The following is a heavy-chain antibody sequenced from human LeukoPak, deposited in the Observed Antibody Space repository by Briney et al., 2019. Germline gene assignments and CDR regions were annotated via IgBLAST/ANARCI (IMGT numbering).Heavy chain of an antibody. D-gene: IGHD4-17*01. V-gene: IGHV3-23*01. CDR3: AKDRAWDYGDYFDY. J-gene: IGHJ4*02. Sequence: PWGSLRLSCSASAFTFSSYARSRLRQGPGKGLEGWSAISGSGGSTYHADSVKGRFTISRDNSKHTLYLQMNSLRAEETAVYYCAKDRAWDYGDYFDYWGQGTLVTVSS. CDR1: AFTFSSYA. CDR2: ISGSGGST.